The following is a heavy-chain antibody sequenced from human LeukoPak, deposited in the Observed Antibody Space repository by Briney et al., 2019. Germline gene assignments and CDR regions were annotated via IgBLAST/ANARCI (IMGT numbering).Heavy chain of an antibody. CDR3: ARASDPWLQLT. J-gene: IGHJ5*02. CDR1: GFTFSNYW. Sequence: GGSLRLSCAASGFTFSNYWMIWVRQAPGKGLEWVGNIKQDGSEKRYADSVRGRFSISRDNAQTSRYLQMNSLRAEDTAVYYCARASDPWLQLTWGQGTLVTVSS. D-gene: IGHD5-24*01. CDR2: IKQDGSEK. V-gene: IGHV3-7*05.